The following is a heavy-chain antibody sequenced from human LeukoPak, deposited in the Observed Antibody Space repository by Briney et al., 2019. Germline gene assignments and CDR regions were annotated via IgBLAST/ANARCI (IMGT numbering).Heavy chain of an antibody. CDR2: INPDSGGT. Sequence: ASVKVSCKASGYTFTGYYIHWMRQAPGQGLEWVGWINPDSGGTNYAQKFQGRVTVTRDSSINTAYMDLSRLTSGDTAMYYCVREAPYSNCPDSWGQGTLVTVSS. V-gene: IGHV1-2*02. J-gene: IGHJ4*02. D-gene: IGHD6-13*01. CDR1: GYTFTGYY. CDR3: VREAPYSNCPDS.